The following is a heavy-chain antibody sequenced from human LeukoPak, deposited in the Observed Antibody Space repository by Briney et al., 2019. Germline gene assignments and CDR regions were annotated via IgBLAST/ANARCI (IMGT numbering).Heavy chain of an antibody. J-gene: IGHJ4*02. V-gene: IGHV4-34*01. CDR3: ARREDILSGHYSPHFDH. Sequence: SETLSLTCAVYGGSFNGYYWTWIRQPPGKGLEWIGEINHSGSTNYNPSLESRVTMSVDTSKTQFSLKVTSVPAADTAVYYCARREDILSGHYSPHFDHWGQGTLVTVSS. CDR2: INHSGST. D-gene: IGHD3-9*01. CDR1: GGSFNGYY.